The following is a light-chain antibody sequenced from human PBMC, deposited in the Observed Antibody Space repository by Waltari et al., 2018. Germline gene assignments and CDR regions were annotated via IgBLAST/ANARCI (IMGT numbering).Light chain of an antibody. CDR2: NVN. CDR1: SSHAGGYTY. Sequence: QSALTPPRAVSGSPGQSVTISSTGSSSHAGGYTYVLWYQPRPGKAPKLIIYNVNKWPSGVPDRFSGSKSANTASLTISGLQADDEADYYCCSYAGGYTYVFGTGTKVTVL. J-gene: IGLJ1*01. CDR3: CSYAGGYTYV. V-gene: IGLV2-11*01.